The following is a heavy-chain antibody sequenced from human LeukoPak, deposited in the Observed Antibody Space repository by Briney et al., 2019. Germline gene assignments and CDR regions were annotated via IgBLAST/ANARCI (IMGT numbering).Heavy chain of an antibody. CDR3: ATDTPETAAFDY. Sequence: GGSLRLSCTASGFSFSTYSMNWVRQAPGKGLEGVSYIVGSSSNMYYADSVKGRFTISRDNAKNSLYLQMGSLRAEDTAVYYCATDTPETAAFDYWGQGTLVTVSS. CDR2: IVGSSSNM. CDR1: GFSFSTYS. V-gene: IGHV3-48*04. J-gene: IGHJ4*02. D-gene: IGHD1-1*01.